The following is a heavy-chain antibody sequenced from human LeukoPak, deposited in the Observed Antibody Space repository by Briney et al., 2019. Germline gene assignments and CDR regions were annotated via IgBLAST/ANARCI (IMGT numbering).Heavy chain of an antibody. CDR3: AAVARGQEYNWFDP. CDR1: GFTFTSSA. Sequence: GASVMVSCKASGFTFTSSAMQWVRQARGQRLEWIGWIVVGSGNTNYAQKFQERVTITRDMSTSTAYMELSSLRSEDTAVYYCAAVARGQEYNWFDPWGQGTLVTVSS. V-gene: IGHV1-58*02. CDR2: IVVGSGNT. J-gene: IGHJ5*02.